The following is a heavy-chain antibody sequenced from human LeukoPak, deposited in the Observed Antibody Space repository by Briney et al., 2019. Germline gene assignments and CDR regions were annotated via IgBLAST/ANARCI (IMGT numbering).Heavy chain of an antibody. CDR1: GFTFSSYA. CDR3: ARGDTVTKSEMDV. Sequence: GGSLRLSCAASGFTFSSYAMHWVRQAPGKGLEYVSAISSNGGSTYYSNSVKGRFTISRDNSKNTLYLQMGSLRAEDMAVYYCARGDTVTKSEMDVWGKGTTVTVSS. CDR2: ISSNGGST. J-gene: IGHJ6*04. V-gene: IGHV3-64*01. D-gene: IGHD4-11*01.